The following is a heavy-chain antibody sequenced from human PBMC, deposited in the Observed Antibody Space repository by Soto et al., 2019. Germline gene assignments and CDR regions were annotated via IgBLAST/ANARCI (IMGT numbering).Heavy chain of an antibody. CDR2: ISYTVST. Sequence: SETLSLTCTVSGGSVSTGTFYWSWIRQSPGKGLEWIGYISYTVSTNYNPSLKSRVTISVDTSKNQFSLKLTSVTAADTAVYFCARGDPINWFDPWGQGTLVTVSS. CDR1: GGSVSTGTFY. J-gene: IGHJ5*02. V-gene: IGHV4-61*01. CDR3: ARGDPINWFDP.